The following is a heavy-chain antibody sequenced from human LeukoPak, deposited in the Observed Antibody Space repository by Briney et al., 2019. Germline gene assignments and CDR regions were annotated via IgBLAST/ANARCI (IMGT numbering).Heavy chain of an antibody. CDR2: IKQDGSEK. D-gene: IGHD1-14*01. J-gene: IGHJ4*02. CDR1: GFTFSTYW. V-gene: IGHV3-7*04. CDR3: ARHNPLWGY. Sequence: PGGSLRLSCAASGFTFSTYWMSWVRQAPGKGLEWVANIKQDGSEKYYADSVKGRFTISRDNAKNSLYLQMDSLRAEDTALYYCARHNPLWGYLGQGTLVTVSS.